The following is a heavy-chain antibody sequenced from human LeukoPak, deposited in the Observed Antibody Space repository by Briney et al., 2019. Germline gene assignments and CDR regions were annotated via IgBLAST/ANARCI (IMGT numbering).Heavy chain of an antibody. CDR2: IGGSGSST. CDR3: AREGYCTNGVCYIVDY. D-gene: IGHD2-8*01. CDR1: GFTFSSYA. V-gene: IGHV3-23*01. J-gene: IGHJ4*02. Sequence: GGSLRLSCAASGFTFSSYAMSWVRQAPGKGLEWVSAIGGSGSSTYYADSVKGRFTISRDNAKNTLYLQMNSLRAEDTAVYYCAREGYCTNGVCYIVDYWGQGTLVTVSS.